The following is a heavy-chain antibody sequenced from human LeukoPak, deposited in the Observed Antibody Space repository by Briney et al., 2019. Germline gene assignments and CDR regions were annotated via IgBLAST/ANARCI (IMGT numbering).Heavy chain of an antibody. CDR3: ARRKWLGDAFDI. Sequence: PSQTLSLTCTVSGGSISSGSYYWSWIRQPAGKGLEWIGRIYASGSTNYNPSLKSRVTMSVDTSKNQFSLKLSSVTAADTAVYYCARRKWLGDAFDIWGQGTMVTVSS. CDR2: IYASGST. D-gene: IGHD5-12*01. J-gene: IGHJ3*02. CDR1: GGSISSGSYY. V-gene: IGHV4-61*02.